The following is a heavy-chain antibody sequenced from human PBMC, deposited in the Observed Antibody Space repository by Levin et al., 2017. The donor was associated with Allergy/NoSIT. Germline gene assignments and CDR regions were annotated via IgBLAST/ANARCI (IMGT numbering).Heavy chain of an antibody. CDR2: ISWNSGSI. CDR1: GFTFDDYA. D-gene: IGHD2-2*03. CDR3: AKGGPGGYCSSTSCHEFDY. Sequence: GGSLRLSCAASGFTFDDYAMHWVRQAPGKGLEWVSGISWNSGSIGYADSVKGRFTISRDNAKNSLYLQMNSLRAEDTALYYCAKGGPGGYCSSTSCHEFDYWGQGTLVTVSS. J-gene: IGHJ4*02. V-gene: IGHV3-9*01.